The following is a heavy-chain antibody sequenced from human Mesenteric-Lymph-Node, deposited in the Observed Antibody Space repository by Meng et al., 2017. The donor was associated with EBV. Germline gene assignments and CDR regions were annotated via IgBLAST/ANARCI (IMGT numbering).Heavy chain of an antibody. D-gene: IGHD4-11*01. CDR2: TDHNGVT. CDR1: GGSLSGHY. V-gene: IGHV4-34*01. Sequence: QVQLQQWGAGLVKPSETLSLTWAVYGGSLSGHYWNWIRQPPGKGLEGIGETDHNGVTNYNPSLKSRVTISVDTSKTQFFLKLTSMTAADTAVYYCASRGDGIYSNYDWFDTWGHGPLVTVAS. CDR3: ASRGDGIYSNYDWFDT. J-gene: IGHJ5*01.